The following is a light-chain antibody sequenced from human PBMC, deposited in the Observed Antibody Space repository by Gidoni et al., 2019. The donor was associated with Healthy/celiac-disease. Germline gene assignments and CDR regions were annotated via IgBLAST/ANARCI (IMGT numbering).Light chain of an antibody. CDR1: QSVSSSY. Sequence: EIVLTQSPGTLSLSPGEKATLSCRASQSVSSSYLAWYQQKPGQAPRPLICGASSRATGSPDRFSGSGSGTDFTLTISRLEPEDFAVYYCQQYGSSTGYTFGQGTKLEIK. V-gene: IGKV3-20*01. CDR3: QQYGSSTGYT. J-gene: IGKJ2*01. CDR2: GAS.